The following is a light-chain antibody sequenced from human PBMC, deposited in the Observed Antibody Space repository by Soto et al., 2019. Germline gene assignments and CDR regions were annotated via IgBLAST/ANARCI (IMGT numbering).Light chain of an antibody. Sequence: DIQITQSPSTLSASVGDRVTITCRASQSISSGLAWYQQKPGKAPKLLIYRASSLESGVPSRFSGSGSGTEFTLTISSLQPDDFATYYCQQYNTFSPWTFGQGTKVE. CDR2: RAS. CDR1: QSISSG. CDR3: QQYNTFSPWT. V-gene: IGKV1-5*03. J-gene: IGKJ1*01.